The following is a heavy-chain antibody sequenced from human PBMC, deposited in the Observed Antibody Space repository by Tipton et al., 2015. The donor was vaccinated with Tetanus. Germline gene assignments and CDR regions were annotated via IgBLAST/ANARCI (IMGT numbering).Heavy chain of an antibody. CDR1: GFTFSTYW. CDR2: INGHGTNT. J-gene: IGHJ4*02. D-gene: IGHD2-2*01. Sequence: SLRLSCAAPGFTFSTYWMHWVRQAPGKGLMWVSRINGHGTNTAYADSVKGQFTISRDNAKNTLYLQMNSLRAEDTAVYYCARDSPDILLVPAVWGQGTLVTVSS. V-gene: IGHV3-74*01. CDR3: ARDSPDILLVPAV.